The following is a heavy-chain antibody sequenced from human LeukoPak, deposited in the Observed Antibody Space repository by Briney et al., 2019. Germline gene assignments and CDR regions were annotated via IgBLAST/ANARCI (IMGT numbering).Heavy chain of an antibody. Sequence: GGSLRLSRAASGFTFSDYFMTWIRQAPGKGLEWISYTSNSGIIIYYADSVKGRFTISRDNAKNSLFLQMDSLRVEGTAVYYCASGARSTFDYWGQGTLVTVSS. CDR1: GFTFSDYF. CDR3: ASGARSTFDY. V-gene: IGHV3-11*01. D-gene: IGHD4-17*01. J-gene: IGHJ4*02. CDR2: TSNSGIII.